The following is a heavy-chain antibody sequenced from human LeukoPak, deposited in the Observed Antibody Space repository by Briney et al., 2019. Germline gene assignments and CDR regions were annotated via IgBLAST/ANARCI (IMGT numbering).Heavy chain of an antibody. D-gene: IGHD4-17*01. CDR2: IHHSGST. V-gene: IGHV4-38-2*01. Sequence: PSETLSLTCAVSGYSISGGYYWGWIRQPPGKGLEWIGSIHHSGSTYYNPSLKSRITISIDTSKNQFSLKPSSVTAADTAVYFCARRNYGDYDYWGQGTLVTVSS. CDR1: GYSISGGYY. CDR3: ARRNYGDYDY. J-gene: IGHJ4*02.